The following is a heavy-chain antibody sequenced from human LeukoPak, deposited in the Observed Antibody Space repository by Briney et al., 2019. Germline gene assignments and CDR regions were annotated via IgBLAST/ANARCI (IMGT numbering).Heavy chain of an antibody. CDR1: GFTFDDYA. CDR3: AKHLGSSWYYFDY. Sequence: PGRSLRLSCAASGFTFDDYAMHWVRQAPGKGLEWVSGISWNSGSIGYADSVKGRFTISRDNAKNSLYLQMNSLRAEDTAVYYCAKHLGSSWYYFDYWGQGTLVTVSS. J-gene: IGHJ4*02. D-gene: IGHD6-13*01. CDR2: ISWNSGSI. V-gene: IGHV3-9*01.